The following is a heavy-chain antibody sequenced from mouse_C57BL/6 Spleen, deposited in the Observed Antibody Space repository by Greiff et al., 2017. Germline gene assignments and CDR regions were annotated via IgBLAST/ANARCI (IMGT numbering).Heavy chain of an antibody. Sequence: VQLKQSGPGLVKPSQSLSLTCSVTGYSITSGYYWNWIRQFPGNKLEWMGYISYDGSNNYNPSLKNRISITRDTSKNQFFLKLNSVTTEDTATYYCARVGGDYDVYAMDYWGQGTSVTVSS. V-gene: IGHV3-6*01. D-gene: IGHD2-4*01. CDR3: ARVGGDYDVYAMDY. CDR2: ISYDGSN. J-gene: IGHJ4*01. CDR1: GYSITSGYY.